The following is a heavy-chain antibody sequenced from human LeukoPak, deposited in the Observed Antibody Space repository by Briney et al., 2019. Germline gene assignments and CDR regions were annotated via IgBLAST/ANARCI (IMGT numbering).Heavy chain of an antibody. D-gene: IGHD3-10*01. CDR3: ARQERRNYLYEGLDY. CDR2: ISYNGGKK. CDR1: GFTFSSYW. Sequence: PGGSLRLSCAASGFTFSSYWMSWVRQAPGKGLEWVALISYNGGKKDYADSVKGRFTIDRDNSKNTVYLQMDSLRPDDTAIYSCARQERRNYLYEGLDYWGQGNLVTVSS. V-gene: IGHV3-30*03. J-gene: IGHJ4*02.